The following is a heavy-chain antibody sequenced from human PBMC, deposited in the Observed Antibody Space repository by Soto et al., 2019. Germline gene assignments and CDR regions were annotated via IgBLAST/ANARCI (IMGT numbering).Heavy chain of an antibody. CDR3: ARSDWFDP. CDR1: GFTLSTYW. Sequence: GGSLRLSCAASGFTLSTYWMHWVRQAPGKGLVWVSRIKSDGSSTTYADSVKGRLTISRDNAKNTLYLQMNSLRVEDTAVYYCARSDWFDPWGQGTLVTVSS. CDR2: IKSDGSST. J-gene: IGHJ5*02. V-gene: IGHV3-74*01.